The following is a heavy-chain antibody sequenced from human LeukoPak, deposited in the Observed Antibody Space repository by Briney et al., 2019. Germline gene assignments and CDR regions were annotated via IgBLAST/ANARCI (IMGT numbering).Heavy chain of an antibody. V-gene: IGHV3-74*01. D-gene: IGHD5-24*01. CDR3: VRDGDDYNFDY. J-gene: IGHJ4*02. CDR1: GFIISSFW. CDR2: VNGEGGYR. Sequence: GGSLRLSCAASGFIISSFWMHWVRHAPGKGLVWVSRVNGEGGYRNYADSVKGRFTISRDNARNTLYLQMHSLRVEDTAVYYCVRDGDDYNFDYWGQGSLATVSS.